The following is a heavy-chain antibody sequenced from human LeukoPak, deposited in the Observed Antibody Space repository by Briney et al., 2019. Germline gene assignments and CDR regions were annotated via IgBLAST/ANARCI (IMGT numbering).Heavy chain of an antibody. Sequence: SETLSLTCPVSGYSSSTGYYWGWIRQPPGKGLEWIGSIYHSGSTYYNPSLKSRVTISVDTSGNQFSLNLTSVTAADTAVYYCARGLGYCSGGNCYSADPSFHYWGQGTLVTVSS. CDR1: GYSSSTGYY. D-gene: IGHD2-15*01. J-gene: IGHJ4*02. V-gene: IGHV4-38-2*01. CDR2: IYHSGST. CDR3: ARGLGYCSGGNCYSADPSFHY.